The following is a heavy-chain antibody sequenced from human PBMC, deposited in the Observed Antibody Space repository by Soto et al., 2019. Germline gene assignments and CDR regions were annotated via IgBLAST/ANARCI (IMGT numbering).Heavy chain of an antibody. CDR3: ARDSGSYSYGMDV. J-gene: IGHJ6*02. D-gene: IGHD1-26*01. Sequence: KPSETLSLTCAVSGYSISSGYYWGWIRQPPGKGLEWIGSIYHSGSTYYNPSLKSRVTISVDTSKNQFSLKLSSVTAADTAVYYCARDSGSYSYGMDVWGQGTTVTVSS. CDR1: GYSISSGYY. V-gene: IGHV4-38-2*02. CDR2: IYHSGST.